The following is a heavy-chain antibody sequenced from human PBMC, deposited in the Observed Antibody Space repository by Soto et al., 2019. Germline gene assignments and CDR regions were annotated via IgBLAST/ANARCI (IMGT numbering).Heavy chain of an antibody. CDR1: GFTFSNHW. D-gene: IGHD1-1*01. J-gene: IGHJ4*02. Sequence: EVQLVESGGGLVQPGESLRLSCEASGFTFSNHWMHWVRQAPGKGPVWVARIKTDGSTTNYADYVKGRFTVSRDNAKNTLFLQMNSLRVEDPAVYYCARNWNGVDYWGQGTLVTVSS. V-gene: IGHV3-74*01. CDR3: ARNWNGVDY. CDR2: IKTDGSTT.